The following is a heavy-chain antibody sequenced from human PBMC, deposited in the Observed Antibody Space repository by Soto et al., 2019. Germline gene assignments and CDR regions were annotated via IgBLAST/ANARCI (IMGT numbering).Heavy chain of an antibody. V-gene: IGHV3-30*18. CDR3: AKGGVGSTSNAFDI. J-gene: IGHJ3*02. Sequence: GGSLRLSCAASGFTFRSYGMHWVRQSPGKGLEWVTVISYDGSNKYYADSVKGRFTISRDNSKNTLYLQMHSLRPEDTALYYCAKGGVGSTSNAFDIWGQGTMVTVSS. D-gene: IGHD1-26*01. CDR1: GFTFRSYG. CDR2: ISYDGSNK.